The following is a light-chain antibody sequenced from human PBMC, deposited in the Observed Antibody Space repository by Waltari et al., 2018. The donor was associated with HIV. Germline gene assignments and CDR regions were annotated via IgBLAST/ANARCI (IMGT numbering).Light chain of an antibody. CDR1: QSSGDW. J-gene: IGKJ1*01. CDR3: QQYNIYSPEWT. CDR2: KAS. V-gene: IGKV1-5*03. Sequence: DIQIPQSPSTLSASVGDRVTITCRASQSSGDWLAWYQQKPVKAPKFLIYKASSLESGVPSRFIGSGSGTECTLTISSLQPDDFATYYCQQYNIYSPEWTFGQGTKVEI.